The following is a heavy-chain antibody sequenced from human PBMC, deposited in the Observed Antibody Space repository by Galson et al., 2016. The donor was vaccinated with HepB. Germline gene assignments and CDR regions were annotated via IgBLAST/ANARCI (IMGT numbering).Heavy chain of an antibody. CDR2: ICYTGST. CDR3: ARDRVWYFDL. Sequence: ETLSLTCTVSGDSISDYYWSWIRQPPGKGLEWIGYICYTGSTNYNPSLKSRVTISVDTSKNQFSLKLSSVTAADTAVYFCARDRVWYFDLWGRGTLVTVSS. J-gene: IGHJ2*01. D-gene: IGHD3-10*01. V-gene: IGHV4-59*01. CDR1: GDSISDYY.